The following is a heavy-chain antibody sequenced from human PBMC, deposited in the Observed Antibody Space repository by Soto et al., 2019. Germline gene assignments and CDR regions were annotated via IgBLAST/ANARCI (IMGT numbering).Heavy chain of an antibody. Sequence: SQSLTLTGTISGGSGSDNSSAWNCIRQSPSRGLEWLGRTYYRSKWYNDYAVSVKSRITVTPDTSKNQFSLHLNSVTPEDTAVYYCAREFPSYESRDSYFDYWGPGALVTSPQ. CDR3: AREFPSYESRDSYFDY. J-gene: IGHJ4*02. V-gene: IGHV6-1*01. D-gene: IGHD3-16*01. CDR1: GGSGSDNSSA. CDR2: TYYRSKWYN.